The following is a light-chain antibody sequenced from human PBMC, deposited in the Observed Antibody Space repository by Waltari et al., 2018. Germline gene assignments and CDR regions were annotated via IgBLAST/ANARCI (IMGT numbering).Light chain of an antibody. CDR3: SSYAGSFPYV. Sequence: QSALTQPPSASGSPGQSVTISCTGTGSDDGGYNYVSWYQPHPGKAPKLMIYEVSKRPSGVPDRFSGSKSGNTASLTVSGLQSEDEADYYCSSYAGSFPYVFGTGTKVTVL. CDR1: GSDDGGYNY. V-gene: IGLV2-8*01. J-gene: IGLJ1*01. CDR2: EVS.